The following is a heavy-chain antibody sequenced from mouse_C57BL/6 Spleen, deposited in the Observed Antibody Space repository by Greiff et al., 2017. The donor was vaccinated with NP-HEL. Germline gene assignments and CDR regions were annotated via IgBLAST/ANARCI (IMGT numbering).Heavy chain of an antibody. Sequence: QVQLQQSGAELAKPGASVKLSCKASGYTFTSYWMHWVKQRPGQGLEWIGYINPSSGYTKYKQKFKDKATLTADKSSSTAYFTLISLTYEDSAVYYCARGLRSTMDYWGQGTSVTVSS. V-gene: IGHV1-7*01. CDR3: ARGLRSTMDY. J-gene: IGHJ4*01. D-gene: IGHD1-1*01. CDR2: INPSSGYT. CDR1: GYTFTSYW.